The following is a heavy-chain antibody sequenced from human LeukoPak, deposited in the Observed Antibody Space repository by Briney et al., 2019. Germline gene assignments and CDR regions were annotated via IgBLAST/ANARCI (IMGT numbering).Heavy chain of an antibody. CDR1: GFTFSSYG. Sequence: PGGSLRLSFAASGFTFSSYGMHWVRQAPGKGLEWVAVISYDGSNKYYADSVKGRFTISRDNSKNTLYLQMNSLRAEDTAVYYCAKVMSLIQLWGYFDYWGQGTLVTVSS. D-gene: IGHD5-18*01. CDR2: ISYDGSNK. J-gene: IGHJ4*02. CDR3: AKVMSLIQLWGYFDY. V-gene: IGHV3-30*18.